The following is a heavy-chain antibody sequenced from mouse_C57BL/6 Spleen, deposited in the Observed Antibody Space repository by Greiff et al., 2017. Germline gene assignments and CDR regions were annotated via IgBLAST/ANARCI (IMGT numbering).Heavy chain of an antibody. Sequence: QVQLQQSGAELVKPGASVKISCKASGYAFSSYWMNWVKQRPGKGLEWIGQIYPGDGDTNYNGTFKGKATLTTDKSSSTAFMQLSSLPSEDSAVYFCARFNTIVEDYMDYWGQGTSLTVSS. J-gene: IGHJ2*02. CDR3: ARFNTIVEDYMDY. CDR2: IYPGDGDT. D-gene: IGHD1-1*01. V-gene: IGHV1-80*01. CDR1: GYAFSSYW.